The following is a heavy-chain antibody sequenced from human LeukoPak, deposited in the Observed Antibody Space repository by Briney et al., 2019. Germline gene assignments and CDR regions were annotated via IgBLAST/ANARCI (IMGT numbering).Heavy chain of an antibody. CDR3: ARVRDGYNQEFDY. CDR1: GFTVSSYY. D-gene: IGHD5-24*01. CDR2: IYSGGST. J-gene: IGHJ4*02. V-gene: IGHV3-53*01. Sequence: GGSLRLSCAASGFTVSSYYMSWVRQAPGKGLEWVSVIYSGGSTYYADSVKGRFTISRDNSKNTLYLQMNSLRAEDTAVYYCARVRDGYNQEFDYWGQGTLVTVSS.